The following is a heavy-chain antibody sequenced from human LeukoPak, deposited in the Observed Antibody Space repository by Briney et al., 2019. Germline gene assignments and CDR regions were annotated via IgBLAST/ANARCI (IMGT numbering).Heavy chain of an antibody. Sequence: SETLSLTCTVSGGSISSSSYYWGWIRQPPGKGLEWIGGIYYSGSTYYNPSLKSRVTISVDTSKNQFSLKLSSVTAADTAVYYCARPYSGSYHYFDYWGQGTLVTVSS. D-gene: IGHD1-26*01. CDR1: GGSISSSSYY. CDR2: IYYSGST. J-gene: IGHJ4*02. V-gene: IGHV4-39*01. CDR3: ARPYSGSYHYFDY.